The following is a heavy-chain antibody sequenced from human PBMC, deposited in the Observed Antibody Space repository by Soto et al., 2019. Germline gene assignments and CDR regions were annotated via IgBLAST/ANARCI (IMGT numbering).Heavy chain of an antibody. CDR3: TTDALAADDTSC. Sequence: PGGSLRLSCAASGFTFSNAWMSWVRQAPGKGLEWVGRIKSKTDGGTTDYAAPVKGRFTISRDDSKNTLYLQMNSLKTEDTAVYYCTTDALAADDTSCWGQGTLVTVSS. D-gene: IGHD6-25*01. CDR2: IKSKTDGGTT. V-gene: IGHV3-15*01. CDR1: GFTFSNAW. J-gene: IGHJ4*02.